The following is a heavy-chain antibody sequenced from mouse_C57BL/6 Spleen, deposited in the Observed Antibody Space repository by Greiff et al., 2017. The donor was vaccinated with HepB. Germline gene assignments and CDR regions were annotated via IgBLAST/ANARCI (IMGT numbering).Heavy chain of an antibody. CDR3: ARYEGSSPFAY. V-gene: IGHV7-3*01. CDR2: IRNKANGYTT. D-gene: IGHD1-1*01. J-gene: IGHJ3*01. CDR1: GFTFTDYY. Sequence: EVHLVESGGGLVQPGGSLSLSCAASGFTFTDYYMSWVRQPPGKALEWLGFIRNKANGYTTEYSASVKGRFTISRDNSQSILYLQMNALRAEDSATYYCARYEGSSPFAYWGQGTLVTVSA.